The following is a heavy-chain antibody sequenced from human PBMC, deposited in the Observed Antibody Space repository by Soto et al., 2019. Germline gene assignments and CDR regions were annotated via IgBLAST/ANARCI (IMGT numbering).Heavy chain of an antibody. Sequence: ASVKVSCKASGGTFSSYAISWVRQAPGQGLEWMGGIIPIFGTANYAQKFQGRVTITRDMSTSTAYMELSSLRSEDTAVYYCAAVPNYDILTGTRWGYYGMDVWGQGTTVTVSS. V-gene: IGHV1-69*05. J-gene: IGHJ6*02. CDR2: IIPIFGTA. CDR1: GGTFSSYA. CDR3: AAVPNYDILTGTRWGYYGMDV. D-gene: IGHD3-9*01.